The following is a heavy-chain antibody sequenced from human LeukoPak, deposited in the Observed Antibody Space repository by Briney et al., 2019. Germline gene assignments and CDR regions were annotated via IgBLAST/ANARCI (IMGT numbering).Heavy chain of an antibody. Sequence: GGSLRLSCAASGFTFSSHAMNWVRQAPGKGLEWVSSISSSSSYIYYADSVKGRFTISRDNAKNSLYLQMNSLRAEDTAVYYCARDRYYYGSGSLEYFQHWGQGTLVTVSS. CDR1: GFTFSSHA. D-gene: IGHD3-10*01. CDR2: ISSSSSYI. CDR3: ARDRYYYGSGSLEYFQH. V-gene: IGHV3-21*01. J-gene: IGHJ1*01.